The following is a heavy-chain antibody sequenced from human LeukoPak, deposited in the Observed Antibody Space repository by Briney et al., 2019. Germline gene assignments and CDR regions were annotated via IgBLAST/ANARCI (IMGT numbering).Heavy chain of an antibody. J-gene: IGHJ6*02. CDR2: INPNSGGT. Sequence: ASVKVSCKASGYTFTGYYMHWVRQAPGQGLEWMGWINPNSGGTNYAQKFQGGVTMTRDTSISTAYMELSRLRSDDTAVYYCARGESSGWYSRVYYYYGMDVWGQGTTVTVSS. CDR1: GYTFTGYY. CDR3: ARGESSGWYSRVYYYYGMDV. D-gene: IGHD6-19*01. V-gene: IGHV1-2*02.